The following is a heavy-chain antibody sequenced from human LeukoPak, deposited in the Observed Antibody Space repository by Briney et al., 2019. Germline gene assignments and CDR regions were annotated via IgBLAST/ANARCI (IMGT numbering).Heavy chain of an antibody. J-gene: IGHJ4*02. CDR1: GASMSTYY. V-gene: IGHV4-59*01. CDR3: ATYSNDFWSGQHFFDF. CDR2: ISYSGST. D-gene: IGHD3-3*01. Sequence: SETLSLTCTVSGASMSTYYWSWIRQPPGKGLEWVGYISYSGSTNFNPSLESRVTILVDTSKNQFSLRLNSVTAADTAVFYCATYSNDFWSGQHFFDFWGQGILVTVSS.